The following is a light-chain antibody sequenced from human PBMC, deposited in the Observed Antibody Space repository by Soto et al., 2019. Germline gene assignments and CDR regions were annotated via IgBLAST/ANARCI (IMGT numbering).Light chain of an antibody. CDR1: QCMSSW. V-gene: IGKV1-5*03. CDR3: QEYHGYTPLT. CDR2: EAS. J-gene: IGKJ4*01. Sequence: DIQMTQSPSTLSAFVGDRVTITCRASQCMSSWVAWYQQKSGKAPHLLNYEASTLVTGVPSRVSGSGAATDFNLTISSLPPDVSVTYFCQEYHGYTPLTFGGGTKVQIK.